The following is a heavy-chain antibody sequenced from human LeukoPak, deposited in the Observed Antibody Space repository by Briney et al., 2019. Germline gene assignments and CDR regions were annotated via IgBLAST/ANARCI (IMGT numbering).Heavy chain of an antibody. CDR3: ARDRISESIAAAGRYFDL. V-gene: IGHV4-59*01. CDR1: GGSISSYY. Sequence: SETLSLTCTVSGGSISSYYWSWIRQPPGKGLEWIGYIYYSGSTNYNPSLKSRVTISVDTSKNQFSLKLSSVTAADTAVYYCARDRISESIAAAGRYFDLWGRGTLVTVSS. CDR2: IYYSGST. J-gene: IGHJ2*01. D-gene: IGHD6-13*01.